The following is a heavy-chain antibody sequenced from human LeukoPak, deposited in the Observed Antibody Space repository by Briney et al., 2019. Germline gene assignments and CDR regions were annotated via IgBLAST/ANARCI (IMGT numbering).Heavy chain of an antibody. CDR1: GFTFSDYY. J-gene: IGHJ4*02. D-gene: IGHD6-13*01. V-gene: IGHV3-11*04. CDR3: AREWPYSSSWSSFDY. Sequence: GGSLRLSCAASGFTFSDYYMSWIRQAPGKGLEWVSYISSYGSTIYYADSVKGRFTISRDNAENSLYLQMNSLRAEDTAVYYCAREWPYSSSWSSFDYWGQGTLVTVSS. CDR2: ISSYGSTI.